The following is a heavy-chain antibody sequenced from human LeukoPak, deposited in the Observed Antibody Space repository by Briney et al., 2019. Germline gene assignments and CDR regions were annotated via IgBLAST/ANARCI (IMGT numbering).Heavy chain of an antibody. J-gene: IGHJ4*02. V-gene: IGHV5-51*01. CDR1: GYSFNTYW. D-gene: IGHD3-22*01. Sequence: GESLKIYCQGSGYSFNTYWIGWVRQMPGKGLEWRGIIHPADSDTRYSPSFQGQVTISADKSIGTTYLQWSSLKASDTAMYYCATRLYYDGSGSYWLYWGQGTLVTVSS. CDR3: ATRLYYDGSGSYWLY. CDR2: IHPADSDT.